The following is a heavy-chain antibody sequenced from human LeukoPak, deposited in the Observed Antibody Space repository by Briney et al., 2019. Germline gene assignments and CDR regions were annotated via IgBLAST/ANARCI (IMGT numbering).Heavy chain of an antibody. V-gene: IGHV3-9*01. CDR3: ATLRSDSSGWYYFDY. Sequence: PGRSLRLSCAASGFTFDDYAMHWVRQAPGKGLEWVSGISWNSGSIGYADSVKGRFTISRDNSKNMLYLQMNSLRTEDTAVYYCATLRSDSSGWYYFDYWGQGTLVTVSS. D-gene: IGHD6-19*01. CDR1: GFTFDDYA. CDR2: ISWNSGSI. J-gene: IGHJ4*02.